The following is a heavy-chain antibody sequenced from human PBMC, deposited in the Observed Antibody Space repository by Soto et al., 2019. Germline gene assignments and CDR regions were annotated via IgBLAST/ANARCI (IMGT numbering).Heavy chain of an antibody. J-gene: IGHJ4*02. CDR2: INPSGGGT. V-gene: IGHV1-46*01. Sequence: GASVKVSCKASGYTFTTYCIHWVRQAPGQGLEWVGIINPSGGGTSYAQNFQGRLTMSSDTSTSTAYMELSSLTSEDTAVYYCARDRISSGWYQWGQGTLVTVSS. CDR3: ARDRISSGWYQ. D-gene: IGHD6-19*01. CDR1: GYTFTTYC.